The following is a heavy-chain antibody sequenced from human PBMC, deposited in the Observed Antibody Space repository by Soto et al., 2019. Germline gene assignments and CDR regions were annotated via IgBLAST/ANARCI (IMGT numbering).Heavy chain of an antibody. Sequence: QVQLVQSGAEVKKPGSSVKVSCKASGGTFSSYAISWVRQAPGQGLEWMGGIIPIFGTANYAQKFQGRVTMTADESTSTAYMELRSLRSEDTAVYYCARHGAPGRYYYGMDVWGQGTTVTVSS. CDR3: ARHGAPGRYYYGMDV. V-gene: IGHV1-69*12. CDR2: IIPIFGTA. J-gene: IGHJ6*02. CDR1: GGTFSSYA. D-gene: IGHD4-17*01.